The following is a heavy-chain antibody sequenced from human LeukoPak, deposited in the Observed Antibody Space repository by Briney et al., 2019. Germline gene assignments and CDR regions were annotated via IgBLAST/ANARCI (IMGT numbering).Heavy chain of an antibody. V-gene: IGHV1-46*01. CDR3: ARADTIFGVAQQGYYYGMDV. CDR2: INPSGGST. J-gene: IGHJ6*02. D-gene: IGHD3-3*01. Sequence: GASVKVSCKASGYIFTSYYMHWVRQAPGQGLEWMGIINPSGGSTSYAQKFQGRVTMTRDTSTNTVYMELSSLRSEDTAVYYCARADTIFGVAQQGYYYGMDVWGRGTTVTVSS. CDR1: GYIFTSYY.